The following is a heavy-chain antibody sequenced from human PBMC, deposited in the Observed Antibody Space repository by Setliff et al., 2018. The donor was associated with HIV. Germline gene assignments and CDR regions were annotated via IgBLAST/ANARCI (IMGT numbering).Heavy chain of an antibody. D-gene: IGHD3-3*01. CDR1: GFSIGRTSYY. CDR3: ARLGDYNLWSGYWTDF. J-gene: IGHJ4*02. V-gene: IGHV4-39*01. Sequence: PSETLSLTCSVSGFSIGRTSYYWGWIRQSPGKGLECIGSVDYSGSFNVISTLRNRLTISVDTSTNQFYLNLRSVTVADTAVYFCARLGDYNLWSGYWTDFWGQGMLVTVSS. CDR2: VDYSGSF.